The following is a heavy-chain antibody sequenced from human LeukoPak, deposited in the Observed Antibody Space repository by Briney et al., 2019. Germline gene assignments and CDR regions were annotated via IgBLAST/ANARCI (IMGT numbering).Heavy chain of an antibody. J-gene: IGHJ4*02. CDR1: GFTFSSYG. CDR3: AKDVQISPYYCDSMDY. CDR2: ISYDGSNK. D-gene: IGHD3-22*01. Sequence: PGGSLRLSCAASGFTFSSYGMHWVRQAPGKGLEWVAVISYDGSNKYYADSVRGRFTISRDNSKNTLYLQMNSLRAEDTAVYYCAKDVQISPYYCDSMDYWGQGTLVTVSS. V-gene: IGHV3-30*18.